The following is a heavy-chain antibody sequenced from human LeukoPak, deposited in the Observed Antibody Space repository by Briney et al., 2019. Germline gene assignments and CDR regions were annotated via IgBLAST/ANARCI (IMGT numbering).Heavy chain of an antibody. CDR3: AKGPAVLDY. D-gene: IGHD2-8*01. CDR1: GFTFSSFA. V-gene: IGHV3-23*01. Sequence: GGSLRLSCAASGFTFSSFAMSWVRQAPGKGLEWVSAISGRGAGTYYADSVKGRFTISRDNSKNTLYLQMNSLRAEDTAVYYCAKGPAVLDYWGQGTLVTVSS. J-gene: IGHJ4*02. CDR2: ISGRGAGT.